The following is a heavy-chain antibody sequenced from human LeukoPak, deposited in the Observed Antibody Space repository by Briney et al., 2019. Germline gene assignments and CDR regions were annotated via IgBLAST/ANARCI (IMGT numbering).Heavy chain of an antibody. D-gene: IGHD2/OR15-2a*01. CDR2: ISYDGSNK. CDR3: AKVLAGYFDY. V-gene: IGHV3-30*18. CDR1: GFTFSSYG. Sequence: GGSLRLSCAASGFTFSSYGMHRVRQAPGKGLEWVAVISYDGSNKYYADSVKGRFTISRDNSKNTLYLQMNSLRAEDTAVYYCAKVLAGYFDYWGQGTLVTVSS. J-gene: IGHJ4*02.